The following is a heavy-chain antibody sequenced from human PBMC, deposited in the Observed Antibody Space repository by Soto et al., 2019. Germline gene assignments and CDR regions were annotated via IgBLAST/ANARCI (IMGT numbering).Heavy chain of an antibody. D-gene: IGHD6-19*01. Sequence: EVQLVESGGGLVQPGGSLRLSCAASGFTFSSYSMNWVRQAPGKGLEWVSYISSSSSTIYYAESVKGRFTSSRDHAKNSQYLQMNSLRDEDTAVYYCARDPGGWRQLEYGGQGTLVTVSS. CDR1: GFTFSSYS. CDR2: ISSSSSTI. CDR3: ARDPGGWRQLEY. V-gene: IGHV3-48*02. J-gene: IGHJ4*02.